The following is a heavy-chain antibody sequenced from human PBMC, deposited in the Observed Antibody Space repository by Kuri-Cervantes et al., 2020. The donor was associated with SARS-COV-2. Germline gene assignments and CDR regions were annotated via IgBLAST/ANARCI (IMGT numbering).Heavy chain of an antibody. V-gene: IGHV1-2*02. J-gene: IGHJ5*02. CDR3: ARGPRITGTTGCWFDP. CDR2: INPNSGGT. CDR1: GYTFTGYY. D-gene: IGHD1-7*01. Sequence: ASVKVSCKASGYTFTGYYMHWVRQAPGQGLEWMGWINPNSGGTNYAQKFRGRVTMTRDTSISTAYMELSRLRSDDTAVYYCARGPRITGTTGCWFDPWGQGTLVTVSS.